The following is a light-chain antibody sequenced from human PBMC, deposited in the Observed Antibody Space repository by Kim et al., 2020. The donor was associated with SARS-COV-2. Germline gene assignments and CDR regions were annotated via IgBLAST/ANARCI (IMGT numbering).Light chain of an antibody. Sequence: QGVTSSSTGSSSNIGAGYDVHWYQQLPGTAPKLLIYGNSNRPSGVPDRFSGSKSGTSASLAITGLQAEDEADYYCQSYDSSLSGYVFGPGTKVTVL. CDR1: SSNIGAGYD. CDR3: QSYDSSLSGYV. V-gene: IGLV1-40*01. J-gene: IGLJ1*01. CDR2: GNS.